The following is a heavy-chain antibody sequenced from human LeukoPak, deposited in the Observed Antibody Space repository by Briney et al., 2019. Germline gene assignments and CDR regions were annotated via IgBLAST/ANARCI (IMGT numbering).Heavy chain of an antibody. J-gene: IGHJ3*02. CDR2: ISSSSSYI. D-gene: IGHD1-26*01. V-gene: IGHV3-21*01. Sequence: PGGSLRLSCAASGFTFSSYSMNWVRQAPGKGLEWVSSISSSSSYIYYADSVKGRFTISRDNAKNSLYLQMNSLRAEDTAVYYCARVSDYMAAFDIWGQGTMVTVSS. CDR3: ARVSDYMAAFDI. CDR1: GFTFSSYS.